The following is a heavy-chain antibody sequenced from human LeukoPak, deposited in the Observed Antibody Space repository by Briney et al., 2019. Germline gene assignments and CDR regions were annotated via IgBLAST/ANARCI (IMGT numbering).Heavy chain of an antibody. D-gene: IGHD5-24*01. CDR2: IYYSGST. CDR3: ARVLGDGLVDY. J-gene: IGHJ4*02. CDR1: GGSISSSSYY. Sequence: SETLSLTCTVSGGSISSSSYYWGWIRQPPGKGLEWIGSIYYSGSTYYNPSLKSRVTISVDTSKNQFSLKLSSVTAADTAVYYCARVLGDGLVDYWGQGTLVTVSS. V-gene: IGHV4-39*07.